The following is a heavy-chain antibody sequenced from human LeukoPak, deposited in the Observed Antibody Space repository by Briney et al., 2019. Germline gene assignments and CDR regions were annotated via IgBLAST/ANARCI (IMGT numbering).Heavy chain of an antibody. CDR2: IYYSGST. D-gene: IGHD1-26*01. J-gene: IGHJ4*02. V-gene: IGHV4-39*07. CDR1: GGSISSSSYY. Sequence: SETLSLTCAVSGGSISSSSYYWGWIRQPPGKGLEWIGSIYYSGSTYYNPSLKSRVTISVDTSKNQFSLKLSSVTAADTAVYYCARDLDGLLGYFDYWGQGTLVTVSS. CDR3: ARDLDGLLGYFDY.